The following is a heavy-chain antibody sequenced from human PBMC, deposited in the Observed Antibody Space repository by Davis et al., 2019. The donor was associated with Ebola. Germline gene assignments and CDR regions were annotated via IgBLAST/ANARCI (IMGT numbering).Heavy chain of an antibody. CDR2: ISAYNGNT. D-gene: IGHD1-26*01. J-gene: IGHJ4*02. CDR1: GYTFTSYG. V-gene: IGHV1-18*01. CDR3: QYGGSYSGFDY. Sequence: ASVKVSCKASGYTFTSYGISWVRQAPGQGLEWMGWISAYNGNTNYAQKFQGRVTITADESTSTAYMELSSLRSEDTAVYYCQYGGSYSGFDYWGQGTLVTVSS.